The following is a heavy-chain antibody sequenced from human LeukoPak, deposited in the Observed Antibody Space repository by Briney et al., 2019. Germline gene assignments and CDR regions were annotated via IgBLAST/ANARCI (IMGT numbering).Heavy chain of an antibody. CDR2: ISRSGSTI. Sequence: GGSLRLSCAASGFTLSSSEMNFVRQAPGKGLEWVSYISRSGSTIFYADSVKGRLTISRDNAKNSVSLQMNSLRAEDTAVYFCARPTWTNYMDVWGKGTAVTISS. CDR3: ARPTWTNYMDV. D-gene: IGHD3/OR15-3a*01. CDR1: GFTLSSSE. J-gene: IGHJ6*03. V-gene: IGHV3-48*03.